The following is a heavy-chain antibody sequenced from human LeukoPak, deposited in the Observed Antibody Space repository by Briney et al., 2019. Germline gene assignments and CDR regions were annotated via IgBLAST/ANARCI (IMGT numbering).Heavy chain of an antibody. CDR2: ISGSGGST. CDR1: GFTFSSYA. J-gene: IGHJ4*02. CDR3: AKTVDCSSTSCYWAFDY. V-gene: IGHV3-23*01. D-gene: IGHD2-2*01. Sequence: GGSLGLSCAASGFTFSSYAMSWVRQAPGKGLEWVSAISGSGGSTYYADSVKGRFTISRDNSKNTLYLQMNSLRAEDTAVYYCAKTVDCSSTSCYWAFDYWGQGTLVTVSS.